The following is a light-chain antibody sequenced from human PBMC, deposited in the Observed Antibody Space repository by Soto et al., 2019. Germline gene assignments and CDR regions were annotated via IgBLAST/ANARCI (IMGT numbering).Light chain of an antibody. CDR3: SSYTSSSTVV. CDR1: SSDVGGYNY. CDR2: DVS. Sequence: QSVRTQPASLSGSPGQSITISCTGTSSDVGGYNYVSWYQQHPGKAPKLMIYDVSNRPSGVSNRFSGSKSGNTASLTISGLQAEDDADYYCSSYTSSSTVVFGGGTKLTVL. V-gene: IGLV2-14*01. J-gene: IGLJ2*01.